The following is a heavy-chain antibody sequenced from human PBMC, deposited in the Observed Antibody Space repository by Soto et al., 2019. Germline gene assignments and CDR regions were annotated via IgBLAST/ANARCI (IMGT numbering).Heavy chain of an antibody. Sequence: QAQLVESGGGVVQPGGSLRLSCVASGFSLYSYVIHWIRQTPGKGLQWVAVISIDGTRTYYADSVKGRFTVSRDNSKNTQYLQMYGLTIEDTAIYYCVRALGSSDLDPWGQGTLVTVSS. J-gene: IGHJ5*02. CDR2: ISIDGTRT. V-gene: IGHV3-30*01. CDR3: VRALGSSDLDP. CDR1: GFSLYSYV. D-gene: IGHD6-13*01.